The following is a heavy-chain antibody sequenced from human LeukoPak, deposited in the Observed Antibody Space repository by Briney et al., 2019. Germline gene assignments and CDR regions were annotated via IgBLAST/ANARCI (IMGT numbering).Heavy chain of an antibody. CDR1: GGSFSGYY. J-gene: IGHJ4*02. CDR3: AYRGEGLDY. Sequence: PSETLSLTCTVYGGSFSGYYWSWIRQPPGKGLEWIGEINHSGSANYNPSLKSRVTISVDTSKNQFSLKLTSVTAADTAVYYCAYRGEGLDYWGQGTLVTVSS. CDR2: INHSGSA. D-gene: IGHD3-10*01. V-gene: IGHV4-34*01.